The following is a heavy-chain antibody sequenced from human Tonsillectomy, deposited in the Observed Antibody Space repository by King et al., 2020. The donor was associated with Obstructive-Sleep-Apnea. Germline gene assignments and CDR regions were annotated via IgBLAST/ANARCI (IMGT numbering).Heavy chain of an antibody. CDR3: AKDKDSSGWYADY. CDR2: ISWNSGSI. CDR1: GFTFDDYA. D-gene: IGHD6-19*01. Sequence: VQLVESGGGLVQPGRSLRLSCVASGFTFDDYAMHWVRQAPGKGLEWVSGISWNSGSIGYVDSVMGRFTISRDNVKKSLYLQMNSLRVEDTALYYCAKDKDSSGWYADYWGQGTLVTVSS. V-gene: IGHV3-9*01. J-gene: IGHJ4*02.